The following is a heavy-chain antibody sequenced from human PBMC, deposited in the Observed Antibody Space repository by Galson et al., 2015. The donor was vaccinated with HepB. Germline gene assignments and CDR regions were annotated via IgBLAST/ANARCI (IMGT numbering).Heavy chain of an antibody. CDR1: GYTFTSYY. CDR2: INPSGGST. J-gene: IGHJ5*02. Sequence: SVKVSCKASGYTFTSYYMHWVRQAPGQGLEWMGIINPSGGSTSYAQKFQGRVTMTRDTSTSTVYMELSSLRSEDTAVYYCARDASITIFGVVTWGWFDPWGQGTLVTVSS. CDR3: ARDASITIFGVVTWGWFDP. D-gene: IGHD3-3*01. V-gene: IGHV1-46*03.